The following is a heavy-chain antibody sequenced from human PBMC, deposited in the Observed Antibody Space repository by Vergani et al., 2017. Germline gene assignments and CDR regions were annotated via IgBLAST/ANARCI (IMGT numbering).Heavy chain of an antibody. V-gene: IGHV1-46*03. CDR3: ARESHGGLDC. J-gene: IGHJ4*02. CDR2: INPSGGST. Sequence: QVQLVQSGAEVKKPGASVKVSCKASGYTFTSYYMHWVRQAPGQGLEWMGIINPSGGSTSYAQKFQVSVTMTRYTSTSTVYMELSSLRSEATAVYYCARESHGGLDCWGEGTLVTVSS. CDR1: GYTFTSYY. D-gene: IGHD3-10*01.